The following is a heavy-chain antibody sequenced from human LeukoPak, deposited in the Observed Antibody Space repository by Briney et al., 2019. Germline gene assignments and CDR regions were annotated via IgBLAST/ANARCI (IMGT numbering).Heavy chain of an antibody. D-gene: IGHD4-23*01. CDR2: IYHSGST. V-gene: IGHV4-38-2*02. CDR3: ARDGSYGGGPYYFDY. CDR1: GYSISSGYY. J-gene: IGHJ4*02. Sequence: PSETLSLTCTVSGYSISSGYYWGWIRQPPGKGLEWIGTIYHSGSTYYNPSLKSRVTISVDTSKNQFSLKLSSVTAADTAVYYCARDGSYGGGPYYFDYWGQGTLVTVSS.